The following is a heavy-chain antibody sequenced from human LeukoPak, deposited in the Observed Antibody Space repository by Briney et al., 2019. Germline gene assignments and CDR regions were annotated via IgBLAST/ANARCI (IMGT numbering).Heavy chain of an antibody. Sequence: GASVKVSCKASGYTFTSYSVSWVRQAPGQGLEWMGWVSAYNGHTDYAQKLQGRVTMTTDTSTSTAYMELRSLRSDDTAVYYCVRGIHSGSSGPYYFDYWGQGILITVSS. CDR3: VRGIHSGSSGPYYFDY. J-gene: IGHJ4*02. CDR1: GYTFTSYS. D-gene: IGHD1-26*01. CDR2: VSAYNGHT. V-gene: IGHV1-18*01.